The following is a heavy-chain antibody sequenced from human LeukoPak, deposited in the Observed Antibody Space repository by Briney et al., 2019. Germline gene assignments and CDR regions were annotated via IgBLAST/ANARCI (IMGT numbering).Heavy chain of an antibody. CDR2: ISGSGGST. J-gene: IGHJ4*02. CDR3: AKGSKLVGALYYFDH. CDR1: GFTFSSYD. V-gene: IGHV3-23*01. D-gene: IGHD1-26*01. Sequence: PGGSLRLSCAASGFTFSSYDMSWVRQAPGKGLEWVSAISGSGGSTYYADSVKGRFTISRDNSKNTLYLQMNSLRAEDTAVYYCAKGSKLVGALYYFDHWGQGTLVTVSS.